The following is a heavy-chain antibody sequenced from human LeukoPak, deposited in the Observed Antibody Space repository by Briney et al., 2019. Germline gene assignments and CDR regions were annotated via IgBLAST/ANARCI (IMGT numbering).Heavy chain of an antibody. J-gene: IGHJ4*02. Sequence: GGSLRLSCAASGFTFNNYNMNWVRQAPGKGLEWVSFISFSTTTIYYADSVKGRFTISRDNAKNSLYLQMNSLRAEDTAVYYCAREFRGVTKYFDYWGQGTLVTVSS. V-gene: IGHV3-48*04. CDR2: ISFSTTTI. CDR1: GFTFNNYN. D-gene: IGHD3-10*01. CDR3: AREFRGVTKYFDY.